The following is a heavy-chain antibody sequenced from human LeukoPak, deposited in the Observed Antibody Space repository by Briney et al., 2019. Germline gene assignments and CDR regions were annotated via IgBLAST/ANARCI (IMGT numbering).Heavy chain of an antibody. J-gene: IGHJ3*01. CDR2: ISGNGGSA. CDR3: ARVPRPCGSSTSCQGAFDV. Sequence: GGSLRLSCAASGFSFSYYAMNWVRQAPGKGLEHVSTISGNGGSAYYGDSMKGRFTISRDNSKNTVFLQMGSLRADDMAVYFCARVPRPCGSSTSCQGAFDVWGQGTMVTVSS. D-gene: IGHD2-2*01. CDR1: GFSFSYYA. V-gene: IGHV3-64*02.